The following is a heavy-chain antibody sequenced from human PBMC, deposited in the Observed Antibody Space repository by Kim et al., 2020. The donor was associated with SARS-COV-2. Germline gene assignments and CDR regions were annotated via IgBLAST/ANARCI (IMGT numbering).Heavy chain of an antibody. CDR3: ARDDPRDDSSGYYNYYYYGMDV. CDR2: ISAYNGNT. CDR1: GYTFTSYG. J-gene: IGHJ6*02. Sequence: ASVKVSCKASGYTFTSYGISRVRQAPGQGLEWMGWISAYNGNTNYAQKRQGRVTMTTDTSTSTAYMELRSLRSDDTAVYYCARDDPRDDSSGYYNYYYYGMDVWGQGTTVTVSS. D-gene: IGHD3-22*01. V-gene: IGHV1-18*01.